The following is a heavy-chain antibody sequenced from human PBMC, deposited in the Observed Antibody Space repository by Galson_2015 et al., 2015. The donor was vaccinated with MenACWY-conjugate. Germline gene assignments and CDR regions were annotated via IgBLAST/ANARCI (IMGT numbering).Heavy chain of an antibody. Sequence: SLRLSCAASGFRCSGYDKHWVRQAPGEGVEWVALIRYDGIQKNYLECVKGRFTIYKDNSKNTLNLQMNSLRAEDTAVYYCAKIGGDFRSGYRPQWGQGTLVTVSS. CDR3: AKIGGDFRSGYRPQ. CDR2: IRYDGIQK. D-gene: IGHD3-3*01. J-gene: IGHJ4*02. V-gene: IGHV3-30*02. CDR1: GFRCSGYD.